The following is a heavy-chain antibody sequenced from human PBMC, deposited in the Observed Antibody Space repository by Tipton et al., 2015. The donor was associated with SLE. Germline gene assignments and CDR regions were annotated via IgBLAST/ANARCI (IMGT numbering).Heavy chain of an antibody. CDR3: ARDREERYYYYYMDG. CDR1: GGSISSYDSY. V-gene: IGHV4-39*07. J-gene: IGHJ6*03. Sequence: LRLSCTVSGGSISSYDSYWGWIRQPPGKGLEWIGNIYYSGSSYYNPSLKSRVTISVDTSKNQFSLKLSSVTAADTAVYYCARDREERYYYYYMDGWGKGTTVTVSS. CDR2: IYYSGSS. D-gene: IGHD6-25*01.